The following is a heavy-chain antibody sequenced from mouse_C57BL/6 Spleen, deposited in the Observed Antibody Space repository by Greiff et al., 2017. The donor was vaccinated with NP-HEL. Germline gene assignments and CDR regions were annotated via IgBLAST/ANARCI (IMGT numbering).Heavy chain of an antibody. CDR3: ARGITTVGGFAY. J-gene: IGHJ3*01. CDR1: GYTFTDYY. Sequence: VKLMESGAELVRPGASVKLSCKASGYTFTDYYINWVKQRPGQGLEWIARIYPGSGNTYYNEKFKGKATLTAEKSSSTAYMQLSSLTSEDSAVYFCARGITTVGGFAYWGQGTLVTVSA. D-gene: IGHD1-1*01. V-gene: IGHV1-76*01. CDR2: IYPGSGNT.